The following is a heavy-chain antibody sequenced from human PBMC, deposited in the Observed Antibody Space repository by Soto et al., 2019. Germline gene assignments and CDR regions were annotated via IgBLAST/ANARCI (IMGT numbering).Heavy chain of an antibody. D-gene: IGHD5-18*01. CDR2: IIPIFGTA. Sequence: QVQLVQSGAEVKKPGSSVKVSCKASGGTFSSYAISWVRQAPGQGLEWMGGIIPIFGTANYAQKFQGRVTITADESTSTAYMELSSLRYEDTAAYYCANAEDTAMVREDYWGQGTLVTVSS. CDR3: ANAEDTAMVREDY. V-gene: IGHV1-69*01. CDR1: GGTFSSYA. J-gene: IGHJ4*02.